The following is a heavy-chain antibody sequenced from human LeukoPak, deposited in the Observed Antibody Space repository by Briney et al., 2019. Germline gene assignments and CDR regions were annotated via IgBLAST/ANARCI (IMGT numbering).Heavy chain of an antibody. CDR3: ASGPPSGYSSGWYGY. CDR2: ISAYNGNT. CDR1: GYTFTSYG. J-gene: IGHJ4*02. Sequence: ASVKVSCKASGYTFTSYGISWVRQAPGQGLEWMGWISAYNGNTNYAQKLQGRVTMTTDTSTSTAYMELRSLRSDDTAVYYCASGPPSGYSSGWYGYWGQGTLVTVSS. D-gene: IGHD6-19*01. V-gene: IGHV1-18*01.